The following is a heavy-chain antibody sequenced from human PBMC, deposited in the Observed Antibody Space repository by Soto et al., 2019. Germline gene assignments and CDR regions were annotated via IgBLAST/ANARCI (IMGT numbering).Heavy chain of an antibody. CDR3: AREYCSGGGRPGLYYVDV. D-gene: IGHD2-15*01. V-gene: IGHV3-13*01. CDR1: GFTLRNYD. CDR2: IAVGGET. Sequence: EVQLVESGGDLVQPGGSLRLSCAASGFTLRNYDMHWVRQVKGKGLEWVSAIAVGGETYYPGSVKGRFTISREDARNSLYLQMNSLTAGDTAVYFCAREYCSGGGRPGLYYVDVWGKGTTVTVSS. J-gene: IGHJ6*03.